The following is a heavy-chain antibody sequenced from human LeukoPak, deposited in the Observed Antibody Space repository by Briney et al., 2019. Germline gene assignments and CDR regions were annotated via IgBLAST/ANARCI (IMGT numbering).Heavy chain of an antibody. CDR1: GFIFSDYY. CDR2: IYYSGST. D-gene: IGHD6-13*01. J-gene: IGHJ4*02. Sequence: LRLSCAASGFIFSDYYMSWIRQPPGKGLEWIGSIYYSGSTYYNPSLKSRVTISVDTSKNQFSLKLSSVTAADTAVYYCARDCLMCSSSPTCYWGQGTLVTVSS. CDR3: ARDCLMCSSSPTCY. V-gene: IGHV4-38-2*02.